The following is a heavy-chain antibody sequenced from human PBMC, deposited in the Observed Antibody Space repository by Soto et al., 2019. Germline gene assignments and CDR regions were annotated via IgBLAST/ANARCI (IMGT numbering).Heavy chain of an antibody. Sequence: SETLSLTCTVSGASISDYYWSWIRQSPGKGPDWIGYFYPSGRTDYNPSLKSRVTISVDTSKNQFSLELNSLTAADTAVYYCARWSWIPAPQYVWGKGARVTGSS. CDR1: GASISDYY. D-gene: IGHD1-1*01. CDR3: ARWSWIPAPQYV. V-gene: IGHV4-59*01. J-gene: IGHJ4*02. CDR2: FYPSGRT.